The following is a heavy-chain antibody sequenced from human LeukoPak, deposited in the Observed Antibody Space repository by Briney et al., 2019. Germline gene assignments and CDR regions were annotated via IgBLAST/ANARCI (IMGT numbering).Heavy chain of an antibody. D-gene: IGHD1-26*01. J-gene: IGHJ4*02. CDR3: AKDFPQEGSHSVDY. CDR2: ISFGGTYT. CDR1: GFTFSSYA. V-gene: IGHV3-23*01. Sequence: GGSLRLSCAASGFTFSSYAMSWVRQAPGKGLEWVSAISFGGTYTYYADSVKGRFTISRDNSMDTLYLQMNSLRAEDTAVYYCAKDFPQEGSHSVDYWGQGTLVTVSS.